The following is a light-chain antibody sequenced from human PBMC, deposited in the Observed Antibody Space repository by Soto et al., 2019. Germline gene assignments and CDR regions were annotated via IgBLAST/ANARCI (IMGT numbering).Light chain of an antibody. J-gene: IGKJ5*01. CDR1: QSISSY. CDR2: AAS. CDR3: QQLNSFPIT. Sequence: DIQRTQSPSSLSSSVGDRVTITCRASQSISSYLNWYQQKPGRAPKLLIYAASTLQSGVPSRFSGSGSGTEFTLTITSLQPEDFATYYCQQLNSFPITFGQGTRLEIK. V-gene: IGKV1-9*01.